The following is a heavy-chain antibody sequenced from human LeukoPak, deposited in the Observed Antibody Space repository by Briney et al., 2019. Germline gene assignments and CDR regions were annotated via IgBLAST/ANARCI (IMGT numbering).Heavy chain of an antibody. D-gene: IGHD6-13*01. Sequence: ASVKVSCKASGGTFSSYAISWVRQAPGQGLESMGGIIPIFGTANYAQKFQGRVTITADESTSTAYMELSSLRSEDTAVYYCARCRGAAGTYYYYYGMDVWGKGTTVTVSS. CDR2: IIPIFGTA. CDR3: ARCRGAAGTYYYYYGMDV. V-gene: IGHV1-69*13. J-gene: IGHJ6*04. CDR1: GGTFSSYA.